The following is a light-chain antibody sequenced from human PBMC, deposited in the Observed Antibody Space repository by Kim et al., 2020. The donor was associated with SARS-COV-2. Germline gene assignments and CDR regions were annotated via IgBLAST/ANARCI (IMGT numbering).Light chain of an antibody. V-gene: IGKV1-5*03. Sequence: SASVGDRGTITCRASENIGTWLAWYQRKPGRAPSLLIYLASTLESGVPSRFSGTGSGTEFSLSITSLQPDDFATYYCQHYTRFPYTFGQGTKLEI. J-gene: IGKJ2*01. CDR2: LAS. CDR1: ENIGTW. CDR3: QHYTRFPYT.